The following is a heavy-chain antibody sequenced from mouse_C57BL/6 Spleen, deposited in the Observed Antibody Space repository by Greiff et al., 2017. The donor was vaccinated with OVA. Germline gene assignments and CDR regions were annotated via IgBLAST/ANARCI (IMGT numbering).Heavy chain of an antibody. J-gene: IGHJ3*01. D-gene: IGHD2-10*02. CDR3: ALYDPFAY. Sequence: VQLQQSGPELVKPGASVKISCKASGYTFTDYYMHWVKQRTEQGLEWIGRIDPEDGETKYAPKFQGKATITADTSSNTAYLQLSSLTSEDTAVYYCALYDPFAYWGQGTLVTVSA. V-gene: IGHV14-2*01. CDR1: GYTFTDYY. CDR2: IDPEDGET.